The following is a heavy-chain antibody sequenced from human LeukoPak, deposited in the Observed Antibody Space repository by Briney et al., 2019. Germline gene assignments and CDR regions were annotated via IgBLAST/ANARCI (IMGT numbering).Heavy chain of an antibody. D-gene: IGHD2-2*02. CDR1: GGSISSGSYY. Sequence: KPSETLSLTCTVSGGSISSGSYYWSWIRQPAGKGLEWIGRIYTSGSTNYNPSLKSRVTISVDTSKNQFSLKLSSVTAADTAVYYCARHYCSSTSCYNYFDYWGQGTLVTVSS. V-gene: IGHV4-61*02. CDR2: IYTSGST. J-gene: IGHJ4*02. CDR3: ARHYCSSTSCYNYFDY.